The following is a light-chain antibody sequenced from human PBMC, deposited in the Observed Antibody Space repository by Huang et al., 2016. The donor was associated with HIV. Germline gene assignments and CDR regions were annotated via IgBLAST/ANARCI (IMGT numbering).Light chain of an antibody. V-gene: IGKV1-39*01. CDR3: QQSYRTPWA. J-gene: IGKJ1*01. Sequence: DIQMTQSPLSLSASVGDRVTITCRASQSISSYLNWYQQKPGKAPKVLIYTTSTWQSGVPARFSGRGSGTDFSLTISSLQPEDFATYYCQQSYRTPWAFGQGTKVEIK. CDR1: QSISSY. CDR2: TTS.